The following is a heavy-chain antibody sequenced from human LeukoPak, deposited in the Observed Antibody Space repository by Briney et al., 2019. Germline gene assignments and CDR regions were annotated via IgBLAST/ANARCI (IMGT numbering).Heavy chain of an antibody. D-gene: IGHD5-18*01. V-gene: IGHV1-2*02. CDR2: INPNSGGT. CDR3: ARDFRPRIQLWLDYYYYYMDV. J-gene: IGHJ6*03. CDR1: GYTFTGYY. Sequence: ASVKVSCKASGYTFTGYYMHWVRQAPGQGLEWMGWINPNSGGTNYAQKFQGRVTMTRDTSISTAYMELSRLRSDDTAVYYCARDFRPRIQLWLDYYYYYMDVWGKGTTVTVSS.